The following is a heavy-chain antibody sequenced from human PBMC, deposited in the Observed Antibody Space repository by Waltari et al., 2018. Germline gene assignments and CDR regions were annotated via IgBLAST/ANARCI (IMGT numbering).Heavy chain of an antibody. J-gene: IGHJ3*02. Sequence: QVHLVQSGAEVTQLGSSVKVSCKAPAGHFVTYDITWVRQAPGQGLEWLGGLIQIYGTPNYEAKFQGRVTVSADASTSTAYLEVRSLRSEDTAVYYCAKREIGYAFDIWGQGTMVTVSS. CDR3: AKREIGYAFDI. CDR2: LIQIYGTP. V-gene: IGHV1-69*12. D-gene: IGHD1-26*01. CDR1: AGHFVTYD.